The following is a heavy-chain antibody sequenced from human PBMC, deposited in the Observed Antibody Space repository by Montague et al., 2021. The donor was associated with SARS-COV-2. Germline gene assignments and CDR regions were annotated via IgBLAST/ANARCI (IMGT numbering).Heavy chain of an antibody. CDR1: GGSISSSNYY. D-gene: IGHD2-8*02. J-gene: IGHJ6*02. Sequence: SETLSLTCTVSGGSISSSNYYWGWIRQPPGKGLEWIGNMYYSGSTYHNPSLKSRVTISIDTSKDQFSLELSSVTAADTAVYYCARDDIVLQGVTKGMDVWGQGTTVTVAS. CDR2: MYYSGST. V-gene: IGHV4-39*07. CDR3: ARDDIVLQGVTKGMDV.